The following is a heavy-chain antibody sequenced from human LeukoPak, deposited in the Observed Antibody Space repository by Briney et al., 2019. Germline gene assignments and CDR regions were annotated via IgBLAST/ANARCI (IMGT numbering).Heavy chain of an antibody. Sequence: PSETLSLTCTVSGGSISSGGYYWSWIRQHPGKGLEWIGYIYYSGSTYYNPSLKSRVTISVDTSKNQFSLKLSSVTAADTAVYYCARVVNCSSTSCFYYFDYWGQGTLVTVSS. CDR2: IYYSGST. CDR3: ARVVNCSSTSCFYYFDY. D-gene: IGHD2-2*01. V-gene: IGHV4-31*03. CDR1: GGSISSGGYY. J-gene: IGHJ4*02.